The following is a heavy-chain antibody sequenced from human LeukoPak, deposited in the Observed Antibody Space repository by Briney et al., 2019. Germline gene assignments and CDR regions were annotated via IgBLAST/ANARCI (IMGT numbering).Heavy chain of an antibody. Sequence: GSSVKVSCKASGGTFSSYAISWVRQAPGQGLEWMGGIIPILGTANYAQKFQGRVTITTDESTSTAYMELSSLRSEDTAVYYCARDRCGGNCYPDNCFDPWGQGTWSPSPQ. D-gene: IGHD2-21*02. J-gene: IGHJ5*02. CDR2: IIPILGTA. CDR1: GGTFSSYA. V-gene: IGHV1-69*05. CDR3: ARDRCGGNCYPDNCFDP.